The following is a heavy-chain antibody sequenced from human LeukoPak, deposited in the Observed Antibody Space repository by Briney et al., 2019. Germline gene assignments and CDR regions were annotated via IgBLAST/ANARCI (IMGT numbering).Heavy chain of an antibody. CDR2: IYTSGST. CDR3: ASRYCSGGSCRPDWGYYGMDV. D-gene: IGHD2-15*01. J-gene: IGHJ6*02. V-gene: IGHV4-4*07. Sequence: SETLSLTCTVSGGSISSYYWSWIRQPAGKGLEWIGRIYTSGSTNYNPSLKSRVTMSVDTSKNQFSLKLSSVTAADTAVHYCASRYCSGGSCRPDWGYYGMDVWGQGTTVTVSS. CDR1: GGSISSYY.